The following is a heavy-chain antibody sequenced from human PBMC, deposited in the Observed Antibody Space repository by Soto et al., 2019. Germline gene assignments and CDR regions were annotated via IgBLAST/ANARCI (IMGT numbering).Heavy chain of an antibody. D-gene: IGHD3-10*01. CDR1: GFTFTSSA. CDR3: AASPSFGQSYSYGAMYV. V-gene: IGHV1-58*02. J-gene: IGHJ6*02. CDR2: IVLGSDDT. Sequence: QMQLVQSGPEVKKPGTSVKVSCKTSGFTFTSSAIQWVRQARGQRLEWIGWIVLGSDDTNYAQKFQERFTITRDSSSNTSYMGLSGLRSEATAVYYRAASPSFGQSYSYGAMYVWVQGTTVTVSS.